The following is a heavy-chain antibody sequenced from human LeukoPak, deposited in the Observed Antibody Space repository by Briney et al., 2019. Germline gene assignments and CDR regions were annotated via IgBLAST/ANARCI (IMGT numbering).Heavy chain of an antibody. D-gene: IGHD6-13*01. CDR3: AKDRVAAGGTLDY. J-gene: IGHJ4*02. CDR2: IWYDGNNR. Sequence: PGRSLRLSCEASGFTFSSYGVHWVRQAPGKGLEWVTVIWYDGNNRYYADSVKGRFTISRDNFKNILYLQMNSLRAEDTAVYYCAKDRVAAGGTLDYWGQGTLVTVSS. CDR1: GFTFSSYG. V-gene: IGHV3-33*06.